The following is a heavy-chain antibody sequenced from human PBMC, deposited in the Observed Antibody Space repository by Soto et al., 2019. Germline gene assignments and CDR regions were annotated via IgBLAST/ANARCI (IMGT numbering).Heavy chain of an antibody. V-gene: IGHV3-30-3*01. D-gene: IGHD6-6*01. CDR3: SRDRYSSSSLFDY. Sequence: GGSLRLSCAASGFTFSSYAMHWVRQAPGKGLEWVAVISYDGSNKYYADSVKGRFTISRDNSKNTLYLQMNSLRAEDTAVYYFSRDRYSSSSLFDYWGPGTLVTVSS. CDR2: ISYDGSNK. J-gene: IGHJ4*02. CDR1: GFTFSSYA.